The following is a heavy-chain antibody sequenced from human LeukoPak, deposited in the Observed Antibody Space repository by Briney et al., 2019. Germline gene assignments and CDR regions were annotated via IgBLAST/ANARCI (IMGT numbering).Heavy chain of an antibody. CDR1: GFIFSNYS. CDR2: ISISSSSI. D-gene: IGHD1-26*01. J-gene: IGHJ4*02. Sequence: GRSLRLSCAASGFIFSNYSMHWVRQAPGKGLEWVSYISISSSSIYYADSVKGRFTISRDNAKNSLSLQMNSLRDEDTAVYYCVRDGTWYDYWGQGTLVTVSS. CDR3: VRDGTWYDY. V-gene: IGHV3-48*02.